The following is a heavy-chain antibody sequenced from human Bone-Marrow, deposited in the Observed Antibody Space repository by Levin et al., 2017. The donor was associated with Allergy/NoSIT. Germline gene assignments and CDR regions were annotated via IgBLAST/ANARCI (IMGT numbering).Heavy chain of an antibody. V-gene: IGHV1-8*01. CDR3: ARGGKWLNWFDP. CDR2: MNPNSGNT. J-gene: IGHJ5*02. D-gene: IGHD3-22*01. Sequence: GESLKISCKASGYTFTSYDINWVRQATGQGLEWMGWMNPNSGNTGYAQKFQGRVTMTRNTSISTAYMELSSLRSEDTAVYYCARGGKWLNWFDPWGQGTLVTVSS. CDR1: GYTFTSYD.